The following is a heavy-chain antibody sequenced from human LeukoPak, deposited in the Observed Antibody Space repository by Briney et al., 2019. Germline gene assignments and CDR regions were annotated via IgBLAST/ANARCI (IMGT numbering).Heavy chain of an antibody. CDR2: INPSDGAT. CDR1: GYTFTTYY. V-gene: IGHV1-46*01. D-gene: IGHD1-26*01. CDR3: ATEERGGLSGNLGGLFASYHTYYYMDV. Sequence: ASVTVSCKASGYTFTTYYIHWVRQAPGQGLEWMGMINPSDGATTYAHERRGSMTRDIHTTTVYMDVPARRSEDTAVYFCATEERGGLSGNLGGLFASYHTYYYMDVRGRGTTVTVSS. J-gene: IGHJ6*03.